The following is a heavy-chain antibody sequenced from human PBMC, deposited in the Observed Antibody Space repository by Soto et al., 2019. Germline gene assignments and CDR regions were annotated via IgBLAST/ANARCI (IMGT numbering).Heavy chain of an antibody. CDR1: GDSISSYF. CDR3: ARGSEAWFYP. Sequence: SETLSLTCTVSGDSISSYFWSWIRQPPGKGLEWIGYVYSTEITNYNPSLKSRVAMSIDTSKNQFSLKVRSVTAADTAVYYCARGSEAWFYPWGQGTLVTVSS. V-gene: IGHV4-59*01. CDR2: VYSTEIT. J-gene: IGHJ5*02.